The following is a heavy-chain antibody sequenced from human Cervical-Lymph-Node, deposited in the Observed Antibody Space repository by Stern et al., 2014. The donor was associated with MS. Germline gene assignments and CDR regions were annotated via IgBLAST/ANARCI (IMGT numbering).Heavy chain of an antibody. D-gene: IGHD1-7*01. J-gene: IGHJ4*02. CDR3: ARGNWNYEGMGY. CDR2: IWYDGNKK. CDR1: GFTFSNYG. V-gene: IGHV3-33*01. Sequence: VQLEESGGGVVQPGRSLRLSCAASGFTFSNYGMHWVRQAPGKGLEWLAVIWYDGNKKYYADSVKGRFTISRDNSKNTLFLQMSRLTAEDTALYYCARGNWNYEGMGYWGQGTLVTVSS.